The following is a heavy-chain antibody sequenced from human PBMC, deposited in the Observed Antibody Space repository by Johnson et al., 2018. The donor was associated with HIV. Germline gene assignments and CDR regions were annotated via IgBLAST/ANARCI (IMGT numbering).Heavy chain of an antibody. CDR3: ARDSDVLPGYTGPEDAFDI. V-gene: IGHV3-30*03. D-gene: IGHD3-9*01. CDR1: GFTFSTYV. Sequence: QVQLVESGGGVVQPGRSLRLSCAASGFTFSTYVMHWVRQAPGKGLEWVAVISYDGSNKYYADSVKGRFTISRDISKNTLYLQMSSLRTEDTAVYFCARDSDVLPGYTGPEDAFDIWGQGTLVTVSS. J-gene: IGHJ3*02. CDR2: ISYDGSNK.